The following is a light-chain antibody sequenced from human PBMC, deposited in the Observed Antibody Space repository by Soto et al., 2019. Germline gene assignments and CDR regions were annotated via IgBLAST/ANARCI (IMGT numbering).Light chain of an antibody. CDR1: NSDVGGYDY. CDR2: EVT. J-gene: IGLJ2*01. CDR3: SSYAGGHKYVV. V-gene: IGLV2-8*01. Sequence: QSALTQPPSASGSPGQSVTISCTGTNSDVGGYDYVSWYQQHPGKASKLMMSEVTKRPSGVPDRFSGSKSGNTASLSVSGLHAEDEADYYCSSYAGGHKYVVFGGGTKLTVL.